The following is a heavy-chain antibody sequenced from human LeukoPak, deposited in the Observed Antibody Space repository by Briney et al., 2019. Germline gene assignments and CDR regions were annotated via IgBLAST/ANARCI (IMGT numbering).Heavy chain of an antibody. CDR2: IIPIFGTA. CDR1: GGTFSSYA. D-gene: IGHD3-22*01. CDR3: ARDKAYYYDGSGYSDY. Sequence: VASVKVSCKASGGTFSSYAISWVRQAPGQGLEWMGRIIPIFGTANYAQKFQGRVTITTDESTSTAYMELSSLRSEDTAVYYCARDKAYYYDGSGYSDYWGQGTLVTVSS. J-gene: IGHJ4*02. V-gene: IGHV1-69*05.